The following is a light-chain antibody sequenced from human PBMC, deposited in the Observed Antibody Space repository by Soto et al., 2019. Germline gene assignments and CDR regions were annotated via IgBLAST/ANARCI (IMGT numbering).Light chain of an antibody. Sequence: DIQLTQSPSVLSSSGGVGVTITCRASQGIPSYLSCYQKKQGKAPKVLIYDASTSQIGVPPRFSGSGSGTEFTLTISSLRPEDSATYYCQQLLTSPFNFGPGTKVEIK. CDR2: DAS. CDR3: QQLLTSPFN. V-gene: IGKV1-9*01. J-gene: IGKJ3*01. CDR1: QGIPSY.